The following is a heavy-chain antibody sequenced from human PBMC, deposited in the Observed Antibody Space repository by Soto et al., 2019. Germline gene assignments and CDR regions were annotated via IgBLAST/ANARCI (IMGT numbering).Heavy chain of an antibody. CDR3: VDPSCISSECYAYDY. D-gene: IGHD2-2*01. Sequence: PGGSLRLSCVASGFTFSSNWMIWVRQAPVDGLEFVANINKYLSEKYYVDSVKGRFIISRYNAKNSLYLQMNSLRPEDTALFYCVDPSCISSECYAYDYWGQGTLVTVSS. CDR2: INKYLSEK. CDR1: GFTFSSNW. J-gene: IGHJ4*02. V-gene: IGHV3-7*01.